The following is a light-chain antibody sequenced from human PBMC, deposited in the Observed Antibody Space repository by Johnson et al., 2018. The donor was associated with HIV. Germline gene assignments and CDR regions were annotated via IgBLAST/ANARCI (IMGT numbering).Light chain of an antibody. J-gene: IGLJ1*01. CDR3: GTWDTSLSDYYV. Sequence: QSVLTQPPSVSAAPGQKVTISCSGSSSNIGNNYVSWYQQLPGTAPKLLIYDNHKRPSGIPDRFSGSKSGTSATLGITGLQTGDEADYYCGTWDTSLSDYYVFGTGTKVTVL. CDR2: DNH. CDR1: SSNIGNNY. V-gene: IGLV1-51*01.